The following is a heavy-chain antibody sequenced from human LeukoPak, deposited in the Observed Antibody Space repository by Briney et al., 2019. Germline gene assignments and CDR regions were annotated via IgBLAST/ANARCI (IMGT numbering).Heavy chain of an antibody. J-gene: IGHJ5*02. CDR2: INPSGGST. Sequence: ASVKVSCKASGYTFTSYAMHWVRQAPGQGLEWMGIINPSGGSTSYAQKFQGRVTMTRGTSTSTVYMELSSLRSEDTAVYYCARDLVQLERRGWFDPWGQGTLVTVSS. D-gene: IGHD1-1*01. CDR3: ARDLVQLERRGWFDP. CDR1: GYTFTSYA. V-gene: IGHV1-46*01.